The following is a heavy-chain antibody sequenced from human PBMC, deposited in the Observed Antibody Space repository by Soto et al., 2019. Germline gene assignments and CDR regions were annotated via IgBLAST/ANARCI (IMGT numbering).Heavy chain of an antibody. CDR3: AKDMSYGSGRPNDY. V-gene: IGHV3-30*18. Sequence: QVQLVESGGGVVQPRRSLRLSCAASGFTFSSYGMHWVRQAPGKGLEWVAVISYDGSNKYYADSVKGRFTISRDNSKNTLYLQMNSLRAEDTAVYYCAKDMSYGSGRPNDYWGQGTLVTVSS. CDR1: GFTFSSYG. D-gene: IGHD3-10*01. J-gene: IGHJ4*02. CDR2: ISYDGSNK.